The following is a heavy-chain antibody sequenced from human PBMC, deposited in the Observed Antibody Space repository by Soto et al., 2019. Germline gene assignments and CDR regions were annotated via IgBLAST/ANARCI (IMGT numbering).Heavy chain of an antibody. J-gene: IGHJ4*02. V-gene: IGHV1-18*01. CDR1: GYTFNTYG. D-gene: IGHD3-22*01. CDR2: ISTYNGNT. CDR3: ARGPTDYSDNSGNYFLDY. Sequence: QVQLVQSGAEVKKPGASVKVSCKASGYTFNTYGMSWVRQAPGQGLDWMGWISTYNGNTKYAERLQGRVTMTTDTTTSTAYMEVRKLRSDDTAVYYCARGPTDYSDNSGNYFLDYWGQGTLVTVSS.